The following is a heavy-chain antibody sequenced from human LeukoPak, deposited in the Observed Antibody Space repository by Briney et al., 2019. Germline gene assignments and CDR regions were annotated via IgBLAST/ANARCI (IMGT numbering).Heavy chain of an antibody. CDR3: AKDVSRRIAAAGFPFDY. V-gene: IGHV3-23*01. CDR2: ISGSGGST. CDR1: GFTFSSYA. D-gene: IGHD6-13*01. J-gene: IGHJ4*02. Sequence: PGGSLRLSCAASGFTFSSYAMSWVRQAPGKGLEWVSAISGSGGSTYYADSVKGRFTISRDNSKNTPYLQMNSLRAEDTAVYYCAKDVSRRIAAAGFPFDYWGQGTLVTASS.